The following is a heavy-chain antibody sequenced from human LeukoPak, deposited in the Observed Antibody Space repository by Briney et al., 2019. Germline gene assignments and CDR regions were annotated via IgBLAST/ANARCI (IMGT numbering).Heavy chain of an antibody. CDR3: ARDRLGSGWYTGFGP. CDR1: GGSITRSSYY. D-gene: IGHD6-19*01. Sequence: SETLSLTCSVSGGSITRSSYYWGWIRQPPGKGLEWIATIYTSGSTYYSPSLKSRVTISLDTSKNQFSLKLSSVTAADTAVYYCARDRLGSGWYTGFGPWGQGTLVTVSS. CDR2: IYTSGST. J-gene: IGHJ5*02. V-gene: IGHV4-39*07.